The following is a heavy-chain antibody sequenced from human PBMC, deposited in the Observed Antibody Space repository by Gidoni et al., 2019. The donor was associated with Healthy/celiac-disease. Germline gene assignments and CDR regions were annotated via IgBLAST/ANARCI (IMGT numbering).Heavy chain of an antibody. V-gene: IGHV1-69*06. CDR2: IIPIFGTA. CDR3: ARECPRYYGSGSCVGGT. CDR1: GGTFSSYA. D-gene: IGHD3-10*01. J-gene: IGHJ5*02. Sequence: QVQLVQSGAEVKKPGSSVKVSCKASGGTFSSYAISWVRQAPGQGLEWMGGIIPIFGTANYAQKFQGRVTITADKSTSTAYMELSSLRSEDTAVYYCARECPRYYGSGSCVGGTWGQGTLVTVSS.